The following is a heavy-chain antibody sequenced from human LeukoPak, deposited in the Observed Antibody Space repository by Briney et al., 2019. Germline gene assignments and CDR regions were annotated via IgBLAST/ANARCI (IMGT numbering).Heavy chain of an antibody. D-gene: IGHD4-17*01. V-gene: IGHV3-15*01. CDR1: GFTFNNAW. CDR2: IKSDGGTA. J-gene: IGHJ4*02. Sequence: GGSLRLSCAASGFTFNNAWMSWVRQAPGKGLEWIGRIKSDGGTADYAAPVKGRFTISRDDSKNTLYLQMNSLKAEDTAVYYCTTDLGDYGDYVRCWGQGTLVTVSS. CDR3: TTDLGDYGDYVRC.